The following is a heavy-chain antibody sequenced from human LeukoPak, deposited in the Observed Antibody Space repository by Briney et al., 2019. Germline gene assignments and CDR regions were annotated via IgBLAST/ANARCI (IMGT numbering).Heavy chain of an antibody. J-gene: IGHJ6*04. CDR1: GYTFTSYA. Sequence: ASVKVSCKAYGYTFTSYAMHWVRQAPGQRLEWMGWINAGNGNTKYSQKFQGRVTITRDTSASTAYMELSSLRSEDTAVYYCARVGLRYYYYGMDVWGKGTTVTVSS. CDR2: INAGNGNT. V-gene: IGHV1-3*01. CDR3: ARVGLRYYYYGMDV. D-gene: IGHD3-16*01.